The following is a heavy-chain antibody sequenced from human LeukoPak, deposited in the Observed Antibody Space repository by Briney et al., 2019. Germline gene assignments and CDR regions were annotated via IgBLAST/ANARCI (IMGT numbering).Heavy chain of an antibody. J-gene: IGHJ2*01. V-gene: IGHV4-31*02. D-gene: IGHD2-2*01. Sequence: LRLSCAASGFTFSSYAMSWIRQHPGKGLEWIGYIYYSGSTYYNPSLKSRVTISVDTSKNQFSLKLSSVTAADTAVYYCARDGRYCSSTSCQRYFDLWGRGTLVTVSS. CDR1: GFTFSSYA. CDR3: ARDGRYCSSTSCQRYFDL. CDR2: IYYSGST.